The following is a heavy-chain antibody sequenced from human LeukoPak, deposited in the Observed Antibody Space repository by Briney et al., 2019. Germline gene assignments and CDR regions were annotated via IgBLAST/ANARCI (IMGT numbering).Heavy chain of an antibody. CDR1: GFTFNYYW. J-gene: IGHJ4*02. Sequence: GGSLGLSCAASGFTFNYYWLTWVRQAPGKGLEWVANIQQDGTEKYYVDSVKGRFTISRDNAKNSLYLQMNSLRAEDTAVYYCARVRKLRTRGVMDPLDYWGQGTLVTVSS. D-gene: IGHD3-10*01. CDR2: IQQDGTEK. V-gene: IGHV3-7*01. CDR3: ARVRKLRTRGVMDPLDY.